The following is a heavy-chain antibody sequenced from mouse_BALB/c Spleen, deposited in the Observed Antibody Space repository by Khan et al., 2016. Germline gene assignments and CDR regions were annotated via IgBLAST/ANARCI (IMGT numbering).Heavy chain of an antibody. CDR1: GFNIKDTY. Sequence: VQLQQSGAELVKPGASVKLSCTASGFNIKDTYMHWVKQRPEQGLEWIGRIDPANGNTKYDPKFQGKAPITEDTSSNTAYQQHSSLTSEDTVVYPWARGWDGVYYYSMDYRGQGTSVTVST. CDR3: ARGWDGVYYYSMDY. CDR2: IDPANGNT. V-gene: IGHV14-3*02. D-gene: IGHD4-1*01. J-gene: IGHJ4*01.